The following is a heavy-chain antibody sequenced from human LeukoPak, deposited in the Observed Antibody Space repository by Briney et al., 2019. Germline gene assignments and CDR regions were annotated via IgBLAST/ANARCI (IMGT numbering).Heavy chain of an antibody. CDR2: MNPNSGNT. D-gene: IGHD3-10*01. CDR3: ARRNYGSGSYSIDY. J-gene: IGHJ4*02. Sequence: EASVKVSCKASGYTFTSYDTNWVRQATGQGLEWMGWMNPNSGNTGYAQKFQGRVTMTRNTSISTAYMELSSLRSEDTAVYYCARRNYGSGSYSIDYWGQGTLVTVSS. CDR1: GYTFTSYD. V-gene: IGHV1-8*01.